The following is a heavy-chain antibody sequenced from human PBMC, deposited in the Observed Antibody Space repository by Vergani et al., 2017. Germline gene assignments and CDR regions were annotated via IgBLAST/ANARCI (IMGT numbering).Heavy chain of an antibody. CDR1: GFTFSSYW. Sequence: EVQLVESGGGLVQPGGSLRLSCAASGFTFSSYWMSWVRQAPGKGLEWVSYISSSGSTIYYADSVKGRFTISRDNAKNSLYLQMNSLRAEDTAVYYCARCPTPIWYFDLWGRGTLVTVSS. CDR3: ARCPTPIWYFDL. CDR2: ISSSGSTI. J-gene: IGHJ2*01. V-gene: IGHV3-48*04.